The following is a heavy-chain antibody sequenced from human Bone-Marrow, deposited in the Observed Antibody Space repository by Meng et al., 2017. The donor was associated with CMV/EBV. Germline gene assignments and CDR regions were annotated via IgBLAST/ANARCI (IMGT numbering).Heavy chain of an antibody. CDR1: GGTFSNYA. J-gene: IGHJ6*02. CDR3: ARGRMIVPAAMLYYYGMDV. Sequence: SVKVSCKASGGTFSNYAISWVRQAPGQGLEWMGGIIPILGIANYAQKFQGRVTITADKSTSTAYMELSSLRSEDTAVYYCARGRMIVPAAMLYYYGMDVWGQGTTVTVSS. CDR2: IIPILGIA. D-gene: IGHD2-2*01. V-gene: IGHV1-69*10.